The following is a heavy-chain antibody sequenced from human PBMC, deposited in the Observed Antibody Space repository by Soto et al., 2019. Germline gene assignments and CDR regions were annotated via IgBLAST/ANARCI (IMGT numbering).Heavy chain of an antibody. D-gene: IGHD5-18*01. J-gene: IGHJ6*02. CDR1: GGTFSSYA. V-gene: IGHV1-69*13. CDR3: ARLRRGYSYGFYYYYGMDV. Sequence: SVKVSCKASGGTFSSYAISWVRQAPGQGLEWMGGIIPIFGTANYAQKFQGRVTITADESTSTAYMELSSLRSEDTAVYYCARLRRGYSYGFYYYYGMDVWGQGTTVTVSS. CDR2: IIPIFGTA.